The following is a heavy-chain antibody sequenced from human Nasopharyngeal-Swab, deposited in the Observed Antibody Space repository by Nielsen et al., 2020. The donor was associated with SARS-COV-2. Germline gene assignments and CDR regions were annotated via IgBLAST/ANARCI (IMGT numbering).Heavy chain of an antibody. V-gene: IGHV1-18*01. CDR2: ISAYNGNT. J-gene: IGHJ5*02. D-gene: IGHD3-9*01. Sequence: ASVKVSCKASGYTFTTYGISWVRQAPGQGLEWMGWISAYNGNTNYAQKLQGRVTMTTDTSTSTAYMELRSLRSDDTAVYYCARVEAYYDNLTGGETWGQGTLVTVSS. CDR1: GYTFTTYG. CDR3: ARVEAYYDNLTGGET.